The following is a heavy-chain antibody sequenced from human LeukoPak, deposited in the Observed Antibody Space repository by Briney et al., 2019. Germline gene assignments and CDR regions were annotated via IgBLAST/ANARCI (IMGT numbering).Heavy chain of an antibody. D-gene: IGHD3-10*01. CDR1: GGSISSGSYY. CDR3: ARQLGGSGSYYNEAYFDY. V-gene: IGHV4-61*02. CDR2: VYTSGST. J-gene: IGHJ4*02. Sequence: SETLSLTCTVPGGSISSGSYYWSWIRQPAGKGLEWIGRVYTSGSTNYNPSLKSRVTISVDTSKNQFSLNLSSVTAADTAVYYCARQLGGSGSYYNEAYFDYWGQGTLVTVSS.